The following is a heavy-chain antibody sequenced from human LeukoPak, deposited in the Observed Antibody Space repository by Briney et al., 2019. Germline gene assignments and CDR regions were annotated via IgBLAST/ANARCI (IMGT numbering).Heavy chain of an antibody. CDR1: GGTFSSYA. V-gene: IGHV1-69*05. D-gene: IGHD2-2*01. J-gene: IGHJ4*02. CDR2: IIPIFGTA. Sequence: ASVKVSCKASGGTFSSYAISWVRQAPGQGLEWMGGIIPIFGTANYAQKFQGRVTITTDESTSTAYMELSSLRSEDTAVYYCARDRGYCSSTSCYEEYRFDNWGQGTLVTVSS. CDR3: ARDRGYCSSTSCYEEYRFDN.